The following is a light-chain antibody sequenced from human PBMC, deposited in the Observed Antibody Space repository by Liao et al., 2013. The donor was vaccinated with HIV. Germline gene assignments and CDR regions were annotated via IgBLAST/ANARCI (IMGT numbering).Light chain of an antibody. CDR2: HDS. Sequence: SYELTQPPSVSVAPGETARITCGETNIGSKSVHWYQQRPGQAPVLVIYHDSKRPSGIPERFSGSNSGNTATLTISGTQAMDEADYYCQAWDSSTEVFGTGTKVTVL. V-gene: IGLV3-21*01. J-gene: IGLJ1*01. CDR3: QAWDSSTEV. CDR1: NIGSKS.